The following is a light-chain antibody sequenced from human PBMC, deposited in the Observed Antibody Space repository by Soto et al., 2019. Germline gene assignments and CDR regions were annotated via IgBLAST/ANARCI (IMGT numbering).Light chain of an antibody. V-gene: IGLV1-40*01. CDR1: RSSIGAGYD. Sequence: QSVLTQPPSVSGALGQGVTISCTGSRSSIGAGYDVHWYQQFPGAAPKLLISYTTNRPSGIPDRFSGSKSGTSAFLAITGLQAEDEADYYCQSFDSNLNGDVFGIGTKVTVL. CDR2: YTT. CDR3: QSFDSNLNGDV. J-gene: IGLJ1*01.